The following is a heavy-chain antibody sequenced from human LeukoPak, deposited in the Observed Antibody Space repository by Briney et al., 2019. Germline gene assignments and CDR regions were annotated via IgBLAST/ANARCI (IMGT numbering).Heavy chain of an antibody. CDR3: ARGSGWNYYYYYMDV. V-gene: IGHV1-2*02. J-gene: IGHJ6*03. CDR2: INPNSGGT. CDR1: GYTFTGYY. Sequence: GASVKVSCKASGYTFTGYYMHWVRQAPGQGLEWMGWINPNSGGTNYAQKFQGRVTMTRDTSISTAYMELSRLRSDDTAVYYCARGSGWNYYYYYMDVWGKGTTVTVSS. D-gene: IGHD6-19*01.